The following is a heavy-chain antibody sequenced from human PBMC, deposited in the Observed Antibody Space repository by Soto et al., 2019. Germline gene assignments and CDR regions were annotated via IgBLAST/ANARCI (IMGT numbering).Heavy chain of an antibody. CDR1: GYTFSTNA. Sequence: QVQLVQSGAEVKKPGASVKVSCKASGYTFSTNAMNWVRQAPGQRLEWMGWINAANGNTKYSQKFQGRVTFTRDTSASTAYMELSGLRSEDTAVYYCAREGSSGYSIFDYWGQGTLVSVSS. V-gene: IGHV1-3*01. D-gene: IGHD3-22*01. J-gene: IGHJ4*02. CDR2: INAANGNT. CDR3: AREGSSGYSIFDY.